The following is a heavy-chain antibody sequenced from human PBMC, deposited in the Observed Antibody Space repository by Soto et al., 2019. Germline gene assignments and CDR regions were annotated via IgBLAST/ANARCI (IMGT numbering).Heavy chain of an antibody. D-gene: IGHD1-26*01. CDR2: VVPMYDSV. V-gene: IGHV1-69*06. CDR1: GGTSNSYT. Sequence: ASVKVSCKASGGTSNSYTINWVRQAPGRGLEWVGQVVPMYDSVNYAENFQGRVTITADKSTKTAYMELTSLRSEDTALYFCASWRSYSGSYCFDYWGQGTLVTVSS. CDR3: ASWRSYSGSYCFDY. J-gene: IGHJ4*02.